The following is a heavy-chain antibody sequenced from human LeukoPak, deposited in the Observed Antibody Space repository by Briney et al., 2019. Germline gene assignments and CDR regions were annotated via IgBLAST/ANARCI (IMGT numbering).Heavy chain of an antibody. J-gene: IGHJ5*02. V-gene: IGHV4-38-2*01. Sequence: SETLSLTCAVSGYSISSGYYWGWIRQPPGKGLEWIGSIYHSGSTYYNPSLKSRVTISVDTSKNQFSLKLSSVTAADTAVYYCARLRGSYCSSTSCLRQNWFDPWGQGTLVTVSS. D-gene: IGHD2-2*01. CDR3: ARLRGSYCSSTSCLRQNWFDP. CDR2: IYHSGST. CDR1: GYSISSGYY.